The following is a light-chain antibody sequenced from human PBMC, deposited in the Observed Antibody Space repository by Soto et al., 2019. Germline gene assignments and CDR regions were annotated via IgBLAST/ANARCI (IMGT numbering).Light chain of an antibody. J-gene: IGKJ5*01. CDR2: DAS. CDR1: QDIRKH. CDR3: QQRSNWPPIT. V-gene: IGKV1-33*01. Sequence: DIQMTQSPSSLSASVGDRVTITCQASQDIRKHLAWYQQKPGKAPKLLISDASNRATGIPARFSGSGSGTDFTLTISSLEPEDFAVYYCQQRSNWPPITFGQGTRLEIK.